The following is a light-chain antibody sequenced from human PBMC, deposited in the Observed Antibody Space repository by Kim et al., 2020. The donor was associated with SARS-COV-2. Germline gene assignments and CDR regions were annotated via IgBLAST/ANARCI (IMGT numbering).Light chain of an antibody. J-gene: IGLJ1*01. CDR3: SSYTSSSTLV. V-gene: IGLV2-14*03. CDR2: DVS. CDR1: SSDVGGYNY. Sequence: GQSLTISCTGNSSDVGGYNYVSWYQQHPGKAPKLMIYDVSNRPSGVSNRFAGSKSGNTASLTISGLQAEDEADYYCSSYTSSSTLVFGTGTKVTVL.